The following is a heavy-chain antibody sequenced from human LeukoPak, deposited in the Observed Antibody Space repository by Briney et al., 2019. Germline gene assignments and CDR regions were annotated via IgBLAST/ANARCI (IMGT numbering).Heavy chain of an antibody. CDR2: MNSDGSSI. J-gene: IGHJ4*02. CDR1: GFTFSSYW. Sequence: PGGSLRLSCAASGFTFSSYWMHWVRQAPGKGLVWLSRMNSDGSSISYADSVKGRFTISRDNAKNTLYLQMNSLRAEDTAVYYWARVGRYSYGYDPVCYWGQGTLVTVSS. V-gene: IGHV3-74*01. CDR3: ARVGRYSYGYDPVCY. D-gene: IGHD5-18*01.